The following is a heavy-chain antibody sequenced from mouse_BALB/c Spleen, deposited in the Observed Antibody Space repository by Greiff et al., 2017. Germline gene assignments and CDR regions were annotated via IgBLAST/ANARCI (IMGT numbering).Heavy chain of an antibody. Sequence: EVQVVESGGGLVKPGGSLKLSCAASGFTFSSYAMSWVRQTPEKRLEWVATISSGGSYTYYPDSVKGRFTISRDNAKNTLYLQMSSLRSEDTAMYYCARLRDYGSSYYAMDYWGQGTSVTVSS. CDR1: GFTFSSYA. CDR3: ARLRDYGSSYYAMDY. D-gene: IGHD1-1*01. CDR2: ISSGGSYT. V-gene: IGHV5-9-3*01. J-gene: IGHJ4*01.